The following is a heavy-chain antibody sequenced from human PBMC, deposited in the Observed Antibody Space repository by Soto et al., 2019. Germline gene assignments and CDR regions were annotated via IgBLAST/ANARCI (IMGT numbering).Heavy chain of an antibody. J-gene: IGHJ4*02. Sequence: QVILVQSGAEVQKPGASLKVSCKASGYIFSANYIHWVRQAPGQGLEWLGWINPHSGATNYAQKFLGRVTMSADTSASTAYMDLARLKSDDTAVYYCVRGDYGTGGYPFPYFDYWGQGTLVIVSS. V-gene: IGHV1-2*02. CDR2: INPHSGAT. D-gene: IGHD2-8*02. CDR3: VRGDYGTGGYPFPYFDY. CDR1: GYIFSANY.